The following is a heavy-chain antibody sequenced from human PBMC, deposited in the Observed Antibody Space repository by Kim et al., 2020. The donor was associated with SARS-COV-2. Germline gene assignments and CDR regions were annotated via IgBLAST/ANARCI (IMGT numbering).Heavy chain of an antibody. J-gene: IGHJ3*02. Sequence: GWSLRLSCAASGFAFSGSAMHCVRQASGKGLDWVGRIRSKANSYATAYAASVKGRFTISRDDSKNTAYLQMNSLKTEDTAVYYCTSVPGTTLAFWDAFD. D-gene: IGHD1-1*01. CDR1: GFAFSGSA. V-gene: IGHV3-73*01. CDR3: TSVPGTTLAFWDAFD. CDR2: IRSKANSYAT.